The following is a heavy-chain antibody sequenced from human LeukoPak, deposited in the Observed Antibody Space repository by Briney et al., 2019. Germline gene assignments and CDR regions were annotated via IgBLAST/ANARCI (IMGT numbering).Heavy chain of an antibody. CDR2: ISTYNDKT. D-gene: IGHD6-13*01. Sequence: ASVKVSCKPPGYTFTNYGISWVRQAPGQGLEWMGWISTYNDKTNYAQKVQGRVAMTTDTSTGTAYMELRSLRSDDTAVYYCARTNIAAAGCFDYWGQGTLVTVSS. V-gene: IGHV1-18*01. CDR1: GYTFTNYG. J-gene: IGHJ4*02. CDR3: ARTNIAAAGCFDY.